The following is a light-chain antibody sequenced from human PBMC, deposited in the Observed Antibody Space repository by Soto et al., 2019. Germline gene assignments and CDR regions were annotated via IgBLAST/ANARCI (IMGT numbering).Light chain of an antibody. CDR3: QQNDNLPFT. V-gene: IGKV1-33*01. CDR2: GAS. Sequence: DIQMTQSPSSLSASVGDRVTITCQASQDISNYLNWYQQKPGKAPNLLIYGASKLETGVPSRFSGSGSGTDFSFTISTLQPGDIATYYCQQNDNLPFTFGGGTKVEIK. CDR1: QDISNY. J-gene: IGKJ4*01.